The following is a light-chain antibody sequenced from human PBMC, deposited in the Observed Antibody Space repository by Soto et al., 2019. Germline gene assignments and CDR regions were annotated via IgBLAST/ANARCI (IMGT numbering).Light chain of an antibody. V-gene: IGLV2-14*01. Sequence: QSALTQPASASGSPGQSVTISCTGTSSDVGGYNYVSWYQQHPGKAPKLMIYDVSNRPSGVSNRFSGSKSGNTASLTISGLQAEDEADYYCSSYTGSNTPLYVFGAGTKLTVL. CDR1: SSDVGGYNY. CDR2: DVS. J-gene: IGLJ1*01. CDR3: SSYTGSNTPLYV.